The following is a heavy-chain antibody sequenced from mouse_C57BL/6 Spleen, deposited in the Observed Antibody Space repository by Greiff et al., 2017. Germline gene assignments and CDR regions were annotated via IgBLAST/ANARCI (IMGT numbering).Heavy chain of an antibody. CDR2: ISSGSSTI. D-gene: IGHD1-1*01. J-gene: IGHJ2*01. CDR1: GFTFSDYG. Sequence: DVMLVESGGGLVKPGGSLKLSCAASGFTFSDYGMHWVRQAPEKGLEWVAYISSGSSTIYYADTVKGRFTISRDNAKNTLFLQMTSLRSEDTAMYYCARNYGSSYDYWGPGTTLTVSS. CDR3: ARNYGSSYDY. V-gene: IGHV5-17*01.